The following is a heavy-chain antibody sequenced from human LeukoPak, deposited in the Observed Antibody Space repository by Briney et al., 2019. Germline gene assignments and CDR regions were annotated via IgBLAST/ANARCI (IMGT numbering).Heavy chain of an antibody. CDR3: ARDGGSGYADY. CDR2: ISWNSGSI. V-gene: IGHV3-9*01. J-gene: IGHJ4*02. D-gene: IGHD3-22*01. CDR1: GFTFDDYA. Sequence: GGSLRLSCAASGFTFDDYAMHWVRQAPGKGLEWVSGISWNSGSIGYADSVKGRFTISRDNAKNSLYLQMNSLRAEDTAVYYCARDGGSGYADYWGQGTLVTVSS.